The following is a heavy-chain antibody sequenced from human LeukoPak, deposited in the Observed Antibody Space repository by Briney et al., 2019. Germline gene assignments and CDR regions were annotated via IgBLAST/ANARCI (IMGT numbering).Heavy chain of an antibody. D-gene: IGHD5-18*01. CDR1: GFTFSSYE. J-gene: IGHJ4*02. Sequence: GGSLRLSCAASGFTFSSYEMNWVRQAPGKGLEWVSSISSSSSYIYYADSVKGRFTISRDNAKNSLYLQMNSLRAEDTAVYYCARAWTGYSYGDYWGQGTLVTVSS. V-gene: IGHV3-21*04. CDR3: ARAWTGYSYGDY. CDR2: ISSSSSYI.